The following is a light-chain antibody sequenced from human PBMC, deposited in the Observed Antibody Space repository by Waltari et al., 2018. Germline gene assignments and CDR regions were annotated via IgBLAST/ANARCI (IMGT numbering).Light chain of an antibody. J-gene: IGLJ3*02. CDR2: GVD. Sequence: QSALTQSASVSGSPGRTITISCTGTISDVGGYNFVSWYQQLPGKPPKLLIYGVDQRPSGGSLRFAGSKSANTATLTISGLQPEDEGDYFCSSYTARSTLVFGGGTKLTVL. CDR1: ISDVGGYNF. V-gene: IGLV2-14*01. CDR3: SSYTARSTLV.